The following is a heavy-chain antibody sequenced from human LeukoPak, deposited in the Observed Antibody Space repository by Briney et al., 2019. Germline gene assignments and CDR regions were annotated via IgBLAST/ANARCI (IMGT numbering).Heavy chain of an antibody. CDR3: VKSYYDSTGNSGWFDP. J-gene: IGHJ5*02. V-gene: IGHV4-61*02. Sequence: SETLSLTCTVSGDSFSNSRDYWHWLRQPAGTGLEWIGRIYTGGTTHYNPSLESRVTMSLDTSRSQVSLKLSSVTAADTAIYYCVKSYYDSTGNSGWFDPWGQGTLVTVSS. CDR1: GDSFSNSRDY. CDR2: IYTGGTT. D-gene: IGHD3-22*01.